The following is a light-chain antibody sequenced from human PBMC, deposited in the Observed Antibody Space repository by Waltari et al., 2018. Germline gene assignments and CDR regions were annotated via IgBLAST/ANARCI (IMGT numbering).Light chain of an antibody. CDR3: QQFYNTPWT. J-gene: IGKJ1*01. Sequence: DIVMTQSPDSLAVSLGERATINCKSSQSVLSSSNNKNYLVWYQQKPGQPPQLLIYWASTRESGVPDRFTGSGSGTDFTLTISSLQAEDVAVYYCQQFYNTPWTFGQGTKVEIK. CDR1: QSVLSSSNNKNY. CDR2: WAS. V-gene: IGKV4-1*01.